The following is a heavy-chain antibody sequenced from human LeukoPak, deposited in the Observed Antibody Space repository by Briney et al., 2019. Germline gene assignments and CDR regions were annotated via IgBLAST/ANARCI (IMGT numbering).Heavy chain of an antibody. Sequence: SETLSLTCAVYGGSFSGYYWSWIRQPPGKGLEWIGEINHSGSTNYNPSLKSRVTISVDTSKNQFSLKLSSVTAADTAVYYCARVTDYYKAPEFDYWGQGTLVTVSS. CDR3: ARVTDYYKAPEFDY. CDR1: GGSFSGYY. V-gene: IGHV4-34*01. J-gene: IGHJ4*02. D-gene: IGHD3-22*01. CDR2: INHSGST.